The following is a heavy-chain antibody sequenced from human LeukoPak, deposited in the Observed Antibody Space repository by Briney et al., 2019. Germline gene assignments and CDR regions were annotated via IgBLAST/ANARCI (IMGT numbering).Heavy chain of an antibody. Sequence: GGSLRLSCAASGFTFSSYSMNWVRQAPGKGLEWVSSISSSSSYIYYADSVKGRFTISRDSAKNSLYLQMNSLRAEDTAVYYCARDRSGGIVVWNGMDVWGQGTTVTVSS. CDR2: ISSSSSYI. V-gene: IGHV3-21*01. J-gene: IGHJ6*02. D-gene: IGHD2-2*01. CDR3: ARDRSGGIVVWNGMDV. CDR1: GFTFSSYS.